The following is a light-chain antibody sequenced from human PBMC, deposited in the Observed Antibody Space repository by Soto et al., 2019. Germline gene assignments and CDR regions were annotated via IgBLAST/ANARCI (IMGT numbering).Light chain of an antibody. CDR3: QQSTGITYT. CDR2: GAS. CDR1: QTIDTY. Sequence: DIQMTQSPSSLSASVGDRVTITYRASQTIDTYLNWYQQNPGKAPKLLIYGASTLQNRVPSRFSGSGSGTEFPLTLSSLQPEDFASYYCQQSTGITYTFGQGTKLEIK. V-gene: IGKV1-39*01. J-gene: IGKJ2*01.